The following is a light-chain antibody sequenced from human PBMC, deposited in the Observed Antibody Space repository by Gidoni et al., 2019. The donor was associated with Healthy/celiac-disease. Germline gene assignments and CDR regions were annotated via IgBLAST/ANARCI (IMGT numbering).Light chain of an antibody. J-gene: IGKJ4*01. CDR3: QQYNNWPLLT. CDR2: GAS. V-gene: IGKV3-15*01. Sequence: EIVMTQSPATLSVSPGERATLSCRASQSVSSNLAWYQQKPGQAPRILIYGASTRATGIPARCSGSGSGTEFTLTISSLQSEDFAVYYWQQYNNWPLLTFGGGTKVEIK. CDR1: QSVSSN.